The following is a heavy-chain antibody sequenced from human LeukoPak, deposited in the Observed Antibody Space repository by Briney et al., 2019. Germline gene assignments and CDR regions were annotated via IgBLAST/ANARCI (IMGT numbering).Heavy chain of an antibody. V-gene: IGHV4-34*01. D-gene: IGHD2-8*01. Sequence: GLEWIGEINHSGSTNYNPSLKSRVTISVDTSKNQFSLKLSSVTAADTAVYYCARAVYYFDYWGQGTLVTVSS. J-gene: IGHJ4*02. CDR2: INHSGST. CDR3: ARAVYYFDY.